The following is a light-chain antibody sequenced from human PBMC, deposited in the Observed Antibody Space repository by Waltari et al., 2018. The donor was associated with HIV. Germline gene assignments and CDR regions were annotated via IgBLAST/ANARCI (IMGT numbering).Light chain of an antibody. Sequence: EIVLTQSPATLSLSPGETATLSWRGRESVGMCIAWYQKRPGKVKRLRVYDATERAAGIPDRFSGSGSGTDCSLTISSLEPEDFAIYYCQQRYRWSRRGTFGQGTRLDIK. CDR2: DAT. CDR1: ESVGMC. J-gene: IGKJ5*01. CDR3: QQRYRWSRRGT. V-gene: IGKV3-11*01.